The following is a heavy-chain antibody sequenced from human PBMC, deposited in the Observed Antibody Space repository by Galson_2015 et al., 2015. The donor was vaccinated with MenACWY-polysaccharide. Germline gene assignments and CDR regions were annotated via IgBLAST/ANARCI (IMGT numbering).Heavy chain of an antibody. D-gene: IGHD6-19*01. CDR2: INYSGST. Sequence: SETLSLTCTVSGGSISSYYWNWIRQPPGKGLEWVGYINYSGSTNHNPSLKSRVTMSVDTSKNQFSLNLTPVTDADTAVYYCARAIAVAGQRRDFDRWGRGTLVTVSS. CDR1: GGSISSYY. V-gene: IGHV4-59*01. J-gene: IGHJ2*01. CDR3: ARAIAVAGQRRDFDR.